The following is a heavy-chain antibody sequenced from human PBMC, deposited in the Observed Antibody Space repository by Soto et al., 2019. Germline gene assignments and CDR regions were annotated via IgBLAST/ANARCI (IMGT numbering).Heavy chain of an antibody. J-gene: IGHJ4*02. CDR3: AKGEGYCGTSGCFGYFAY. V-gene: IGHV3-23*01. CDR1: GFTFSGHT. Sequence: EVHLLESGGGLVQPGGTLRLSCAASGFTFSGHTMSWVRQGPGKGLEWVSGVMGGGGGTYYADSVKGRFTISRDNSKNTLYLQMDSPRAEDTAVYYCAKGEGYCGTSGCFGYFAYWGQGTLVTVSS. CDR2: VMGGGGGT. D-gene: IGHD2-2*01.